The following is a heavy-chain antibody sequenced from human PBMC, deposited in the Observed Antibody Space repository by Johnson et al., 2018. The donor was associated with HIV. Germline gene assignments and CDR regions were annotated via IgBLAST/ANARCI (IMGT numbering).Heavy chain of an antibody. CDR2: FIWNTDSV. V-gene: IGHV3-9*01. Sequence: VQLVESGGGLVQPGRSLRLSCAASGFTFDDYAMHWVRQAPGKGLEWVSSFIWNTDSVGYADSVKGRFTISRDNAKNSLCLQMNSLRAEDTAVYYCAKDLRITIFGVVPPHDAFDIWGQGTTVIVSS. CDR1: GFTFDDYA. J-gene: IGHJ3*02. CDR3: AKDLRITIFGVVPPHDAFDI. D-gene: IGHD3-3*01.